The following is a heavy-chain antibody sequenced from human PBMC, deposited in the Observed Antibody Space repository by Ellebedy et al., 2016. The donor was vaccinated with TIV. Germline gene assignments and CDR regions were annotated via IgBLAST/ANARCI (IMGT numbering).Heavy chain of an antibody. CDR2: IYYSGST. Sequence: SETLSLTCTVSGGSISSYYWSWIRQPPGKGLKWIGYIYYSGSTNYNPSLKSRVTISVDTSKNQFSLKLSSVTAADTAVYYCARLARYYYYGMDVWGQGTTVTVSS. CDR1: GGSISSYY. J-gene: IGHJ6*02. D-gene: IGHD5-12*01. V-gene: IGHV4-59*01. CDR3: ARLARYYYYGMDV.